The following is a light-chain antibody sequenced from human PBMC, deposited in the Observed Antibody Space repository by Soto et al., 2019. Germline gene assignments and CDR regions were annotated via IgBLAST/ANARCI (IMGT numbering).Light chain of an antibody. V-gene: IGLV2-14*03. CDR3: TSYTSSSTLV. CDR2: DVN. Sequence: QSALTPPASVSGSPGQSITISCSGTSSDVGRFNFVSRYQHHPGKAPKLMIYDVNNRPSGVSPRFSGSQSGNTASLTISGLEAEDESDYDCTSYTSSSTLVVGGGTKRTVL. J-gene: IGLJ2*01. CDR1: SSDVGRFNF.